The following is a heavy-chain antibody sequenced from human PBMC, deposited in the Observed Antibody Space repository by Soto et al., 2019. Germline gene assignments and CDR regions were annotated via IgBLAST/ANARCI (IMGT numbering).Heavy chain of an antibody. D-gene: IGHD3-9*01. J-gene: IGHJ4*02. CDR1: GGSFSGYY. Sequence: SETLSLTCAVYGGSFSGYYWSWIRQPPGKGLEWIGEINHSGSTNYNPSLKSRVTISVDTSKNQFSLKLSSVTAADTAVYYCARGGYDILTGYSSYYFDYWGQGTLVTVSS. V-gene: IGHV4-34*01. CDR2: INHSGST. CDR3: ARGGYDILTGYSSYYFDY.